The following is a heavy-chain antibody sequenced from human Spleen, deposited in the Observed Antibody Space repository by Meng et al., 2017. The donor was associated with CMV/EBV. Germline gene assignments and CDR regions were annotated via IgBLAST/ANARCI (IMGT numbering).Heavy chain of an antibody. D-gene: IGHD2-2*01. V-gene: IGHV3-48*03. CDR1: GFTFSSYE. J-gene: IGHJ6*02. Sequence: GESLKISCAASGFTFSSYEMNWVRQAPGKGLEWVSYISSSGNTIYYADSVKGRFTISRDNAKNSLYLQMNSLRAEDTAVYYCARGVVPTNYYYGMDVWGQGTTVTVSS. CDR3: ARGVVPTNYYYGMDV. CDR2: ISSSGNTI.